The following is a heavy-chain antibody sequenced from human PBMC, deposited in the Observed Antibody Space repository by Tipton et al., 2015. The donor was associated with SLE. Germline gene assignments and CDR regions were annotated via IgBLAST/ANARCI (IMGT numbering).Heavy chain of an antibody. D-gene: IGHD1-26*01. J-gene: IGHJ3*02. Sequence: QLVQSGAEVKKPGASVKVSCKASRYTFTTYYMHWVRQAPGQGLEWMGIINPSGGDTSYAQKFQGRVTVTRDTSTSTVYMELSSLRSEDTAVYFCARDPILSGTYYIDAFDIRGQGTMVTVSS. CDR1: RYTFTTYY. CDR3: ARDPILSGTYYIDAFDI. V-gene: IGHV1-46*01. CDR2: INPSGGDT.